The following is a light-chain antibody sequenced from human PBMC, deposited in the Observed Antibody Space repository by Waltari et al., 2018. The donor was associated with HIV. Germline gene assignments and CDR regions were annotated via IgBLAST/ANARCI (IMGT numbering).Light chain of an antibody. CDR3: GADHGSGSNFVVV. J-gene: IGLJ2*01. V-gene: IGLV9-49*01. CDR1: SGYSNYK. CDR2: VGTGGIVG. Sequence: QPVLTQPPSASASLGASVPLTCTLSSGYSNYKVDWYQQRPGKGPRFVMRVGTGGIVGSKGDGIPDRFSVLGSGLNRYLTIKNIQEEDESDYHCGADHGSGSNFVVVFGGGTKLTVL.